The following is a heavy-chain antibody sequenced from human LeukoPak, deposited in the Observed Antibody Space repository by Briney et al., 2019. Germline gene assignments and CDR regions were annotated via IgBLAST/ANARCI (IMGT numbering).Heavy chain of an antibody. D-gene: IGHD6-19*01. CDR3: AKDHSSGLRKYYFDY. J-gene: IGHJ4*02. CDR2: IPYDGSNK. CDR1: GFTFSSYG. V-gene: IGHV3-30*18. Sequence: GGSLRLSCAASGFTFSSYGMHWVRQAPGKGLEWVAVIPYDGSNKYYADSVKGRFTISRDNSKNTLYLQMNSLRAEDTAVYYCAKDHSSGLRKYYFDYWGQGTLVTVSS.